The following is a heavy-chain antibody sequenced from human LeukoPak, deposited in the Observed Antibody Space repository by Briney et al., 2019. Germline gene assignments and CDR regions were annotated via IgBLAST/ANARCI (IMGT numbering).Heavy chain of an antibody. V-gene: IGHV3-7*01. CDR1: GFTFSSYW. D-gene: IGHD2/OR15-2a*01. J-gene: IGHJ4*02. CDR2: IKQDGSEK. Sequence: PGGSLRLSCAASGFTFSSYWMSWVRQAPGKGLEWVANIKQDGSEKYYVDSVKGRFTVSRDNSKNTLYLQMDNLKIEDTAVYYCASPLLRGQGTLVTVSS. CDR3: ASPLL.